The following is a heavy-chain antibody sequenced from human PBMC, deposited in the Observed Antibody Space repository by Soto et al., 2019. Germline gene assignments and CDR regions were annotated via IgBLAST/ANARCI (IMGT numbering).Heavy chain of an antibody. D-gene: IGHD2-2*01. V-gene: IGHV1-8*01. CDR3: ARGSVPAAVLAFGY. CDR2: MNPNSDNT. Sequence: QVQLVQSGAEVKKPGASVKVSCKASGYTFTSYDINWVRQATGQGLEWMGWMNPNSDNTGYAQKFQGRVTMTRNTSISTAYMELSSLRSEDTAVYYCARGSVPAAVLAFGYWGQGTLVTVSS. J-gene: IGHJ4*02. CDR1: GYTFTSYD.